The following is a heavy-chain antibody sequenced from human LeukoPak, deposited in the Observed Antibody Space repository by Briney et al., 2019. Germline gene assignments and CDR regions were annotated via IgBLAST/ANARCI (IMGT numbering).Heavy chain of an antibody. CDR1: GGTFSSYA. D-gene: IGHD5-12*01. V-gene: IGHV1-69*04. Sequence: GASVKVSCKASGGTFSSYAISWVRPAPGQGLEWMGRIIPILGIANYAQKFQGRVTITADKSTSTAYMELSSLRSEDTAVYYCARDGGYSGYEADYWGQGTLVTVSS. CDR2: IIPILGIA. CDR3: ARDGGYSGYEADY. J-gene: IGHJ4*02.